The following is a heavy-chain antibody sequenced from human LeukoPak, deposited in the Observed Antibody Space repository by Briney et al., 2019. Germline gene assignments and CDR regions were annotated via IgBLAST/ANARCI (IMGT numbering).Heavy chain of an antibody. CDR1: GFTVSSNY. V-gene: IGHV3-66*01. CDR2: IYSGGST. J-gene: IGHJ6*02. CDR3: ARVQSLDHYYYYGMDV. D-gene: IGHD5-24*01. Sequence: PGGSLRLSCAASGFTVSSNYMSWVRQAPGKGLEWVSVIYSGGSTYYADSAKGRFTISRDNSKNTLYLQMNSLRAEDTAVYYCARVQSLDHYYYYGMDVWGQGTTVTVSS.